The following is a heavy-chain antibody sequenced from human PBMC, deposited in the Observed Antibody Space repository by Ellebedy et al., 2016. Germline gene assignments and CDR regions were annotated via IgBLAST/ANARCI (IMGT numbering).Heavy chain of an antibody. CDR3: ARARVGATGVDY. CDR2: INPNSGGT. D-gene: IGHD1-26*01. V-gene: IGHV1-2*02. J-gene: IGHJ4*02. CDR1: GYIFTGYY. Sequence: ASVKVSCXASGYIFTGYYMHWVRQAPGQGLEWMGWINPNSGGTNYAQKFQGRVTMTRDTSISTAYMELSRLRSDDTAVYYCARARVGATGVDYWGQGTLVTVSS.